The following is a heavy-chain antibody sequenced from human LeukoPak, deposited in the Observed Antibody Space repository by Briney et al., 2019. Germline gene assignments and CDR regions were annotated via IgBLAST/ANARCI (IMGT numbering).Heavy chain of an antibody. CDR2: IIPIFGTA. CDR1: GGTFSSYA. CDR3: ARGQQWLVVWFDP. V-gene: IGHV1-69*13. D-gene: IGHD6-19*01. Sequence: SVKVSCKASGGTFSSYAISWVRQAPGQGLEWMGGIIPIFGTANYAQKFQGRVTITADESTSTAYMELSSQRSEDTAVYYCARGQQWLVVWFDPWGQGTLVTVSS. J-gene: IGHJ5*02.